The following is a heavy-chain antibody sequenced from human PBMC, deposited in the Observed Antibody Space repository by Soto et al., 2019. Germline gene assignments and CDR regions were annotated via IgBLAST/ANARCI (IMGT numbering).Heavy chain of an antibody. Sequence: QITLKESGPTLVKPTQTLTLTCTLSGFSLSTSGVGVGWIRQSPGKALEWLAVIYWDDVKHYSPSLERRLTITKYTSESEVVLTMTNMDPVDTATYYCAHKGSGDYVLDYWGQGILVTVSS. CDR3: AHKGSGDYVLDY. J-gene: IGHJ4*02. D-gene: IGHD4-17*01. CDR1: GFSLSTSGVG. V-gene: IGHV2-5*02. CDR2: IYWDDVK.